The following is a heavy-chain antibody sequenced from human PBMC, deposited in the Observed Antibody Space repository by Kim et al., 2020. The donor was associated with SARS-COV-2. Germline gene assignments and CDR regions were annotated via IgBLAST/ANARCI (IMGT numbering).Heavy chain of an antibody. D-gene: IGHD3-22*01. CDR3: TGYSDFDY. V-gene: IGHV3-15*01. J-gene: IGHJ4*02. Sequence: GTTDYAAPVKGRFTISRDDSKNTLYLQMNSLKTEDTAVYYCTGYSDFDYWGQGTLVTVSS. CDR2: GTT.